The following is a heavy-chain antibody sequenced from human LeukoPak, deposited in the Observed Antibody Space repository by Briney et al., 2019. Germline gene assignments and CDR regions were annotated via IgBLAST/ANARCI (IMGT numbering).Heavy chain of an antibody. V-gene: IGHV3-7*01. CDR1: GFTFSAFW. CDR2: IKQDGSVK. Sequence: PGGSLRLSCAASGFTFSAFWMSWVRQAPGKGLEWVANIKQDGSVKYYVDSVKGRFTVSRDNAKNTLYLQMNSLRAEDTAVYYCCTSREGWFGELLDYWGRGTLVTVSS. CDR3: CTSREGWFGELLDY. J-gene: IGHJ4*02. D-gene: IGHD3-10*01.